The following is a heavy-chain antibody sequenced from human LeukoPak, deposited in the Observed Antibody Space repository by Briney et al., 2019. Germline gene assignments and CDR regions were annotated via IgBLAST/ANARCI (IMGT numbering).Heavy chain of an antibody. D-gene: IGHD5-18*01. CDR2: ISSSSSTI. CDR3: ARGGQRGYYYFDY. CDR1: GFTFSSYS. J-gene: IGHJ4*02. Sequence: GGSLRLSCAASGFTFSSYSMNWVRQAPGKGLEGVSYISSSSSTIYYADSVKGRFTISRDNAKNSLYLQMNSLRAEDTAVYYCARGGQRGYYYFDYWGQGTLVTVSS. V-gene: IGHV3-48*01.